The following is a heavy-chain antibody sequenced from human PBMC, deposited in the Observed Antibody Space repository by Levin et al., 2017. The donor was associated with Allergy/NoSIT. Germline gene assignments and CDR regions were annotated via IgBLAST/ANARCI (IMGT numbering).Heavy chain of an antibody. CDR3: ARGYVVGTALPFDY. CDR2: IFTSGSI. Sequence: SETLSLTCTVSGDSITRNYWNWIRQPAGKGLEWIGRIFTSGSISYNPSLMSRVSMSFDTSKNQFSLKLSSVTAADTAVYYCARGYVVGTALPFDYWGQGTLVTVSS. V-gene: IGHV4-4*07. D-gene: IGHD2-2*01. CDR1: GDSITRNY. J-gene: IGHJ4*02.